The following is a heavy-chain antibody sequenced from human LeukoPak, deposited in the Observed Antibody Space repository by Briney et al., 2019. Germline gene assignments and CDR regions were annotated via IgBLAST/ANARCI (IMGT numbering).Heavy chain of an antibody. Sequence: SETLSLTCTVSGGSINSYWSWIRQPAGKGLEWIGRIYTSGSTNYNPSLKSRVTMSVDTSKNQFSLNLSSVTAADTAVYYCARDRRYYDSSAYIRGFDYWGQGTLVTVSS. V-gene: IGHV4-4*07. CDR2: IYTSGST. CDR1: GGSINSY. D-gene: IGHD3-22*01. CDR3: ARDRRYYDSSAYIRGFDY. J-gene: IGHJ4*02.